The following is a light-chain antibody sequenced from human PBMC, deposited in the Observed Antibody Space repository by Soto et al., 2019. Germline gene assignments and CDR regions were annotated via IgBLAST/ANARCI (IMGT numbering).Light chain of an antibody. CDR1: QSIGSN. V-gene: IGKV1-39*01. CDR3: QQTNTFPWT. CDR2: AAS. J-gene: IGKJ1*01. Sequence: DLQLTQSPPSLSACVIDIITITCRASQSIGSNLNWYQQSPGKAPKLLVFAASSKPRGVPLRFDARGSGTDFSLTIYSLQPEDFVTYYCQQTNTFPWTFGQGTKVDIK.